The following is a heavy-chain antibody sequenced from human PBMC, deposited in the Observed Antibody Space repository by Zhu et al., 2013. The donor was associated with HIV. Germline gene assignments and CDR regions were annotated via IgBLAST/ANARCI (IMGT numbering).Heavy chain of an antibody. CDR2: ISPYNDNT. CDR3: ARDRLRGTPGSFDL. Sequence: QVQLVQSGREVKKPGASVKVSCQASDYTFSDYGISWVRQAPGQGLEWMGWISPYNDNTNSAQKFQGRLTMTIDISTSAVSMELRRLKSDDTAVYYCARDRLRGTPGSFDLWGRGTPVTVSS. CDR1: DYTFSDYG. D-gene: IGHD2-15*01. J-gene: IGHJ2*01. V-gene: IGHV1-18*01.